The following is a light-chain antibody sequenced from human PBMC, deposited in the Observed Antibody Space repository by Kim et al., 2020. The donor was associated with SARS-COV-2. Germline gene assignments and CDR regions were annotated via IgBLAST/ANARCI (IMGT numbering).Light chain of an antibody. Sequence: EIVLTQSPGTLYLSPGERATLSCRASQGVSSSHLAWYQQKPGQAPRLLIYGASRRATGIPDRFSGSGSGTDFTLTISRLEPEDFAVYYCQQYGNSPPTTFGQGTKLEIK. V-gene: IGKV3-20*01. CDR2: GAS. J-gene: IGKJ2*01. CDR1: QGVSSSH. CDR3: QQYGNSPPTT.